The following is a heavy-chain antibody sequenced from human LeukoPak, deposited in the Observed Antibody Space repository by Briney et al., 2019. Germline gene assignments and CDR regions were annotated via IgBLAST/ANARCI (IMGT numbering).Heavy chain of an antibody. CDR2: IYYTGST. D-gene: IGHD1-26*01. J-gene: IGHJ4*02. CDR1: GGSISTYY. CDR3: ARHDSGSYPLDY. V-gene: IGHV4-59*08. Sequence: KPSETLSLTCTVSGGSISTYYWSWIRQPPGKGLGWIGYIYYTGSTNYNPSLKSRVTISVDTSKNQFSLKLSSVTAADTAVYYCARHDSGSYPLDYWGQGTLVTVSS.